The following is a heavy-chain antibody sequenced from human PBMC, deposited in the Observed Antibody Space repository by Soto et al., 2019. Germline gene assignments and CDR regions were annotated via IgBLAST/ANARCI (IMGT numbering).Heavy chain of an antibody. D-gene: IGHD5-18*01. Sequence: QVQLVQSGAEVKKPGASVKVSCKASGYNFTSYGISWVRQAPGQGLEWMGWISTDNGNTNSAHKLQGRVTMTTDTTTSIAYMELRSLRSDDTAVYYCARDYSYGIFGYWGQGTLGTPSS. CDR1: GYNFTSYG. CDR3: ARDYSYGIFGY. J-gene: IGHJ4*02. CDR2: ISTDNGNT. V-gene: IGHV1-18*01.